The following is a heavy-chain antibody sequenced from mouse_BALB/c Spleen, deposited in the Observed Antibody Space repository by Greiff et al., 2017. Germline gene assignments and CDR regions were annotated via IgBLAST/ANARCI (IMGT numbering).Heavy chain of an antibody. CDR3: ARYGYYGGGTMDY. D-gene: IGHD2-3*01. V-gene: IGHV1-54*01. CDR1: GYAFTNYL. CDR2: INPGSGGT. J-gene: IGHJ4*01. Sequence: VQRVESGAELVRPGASVKVSCKASGYAFTNYLIEWVKQRPGQGLEWIGVINPGSGGTNYNEKFKGKATLTADKSSSTAYMQLSSLTSDDSAVYFCARYGYYGGGTMDYWGQGTSVTVSS.